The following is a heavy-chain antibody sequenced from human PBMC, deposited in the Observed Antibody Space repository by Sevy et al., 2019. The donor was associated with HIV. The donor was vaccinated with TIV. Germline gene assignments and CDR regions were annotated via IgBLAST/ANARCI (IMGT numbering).Heavy chain of an antibody. D-gene: IGHD2-15*01. CDR3: TRDIDSCSGGSCYPTYDY. CDR1: GFTFGDYA. J-gene: IGHJ4*02. Sequence: GGSLRLSCTASGFTFGDYAMSWVRQAPGKGLEWVGFIRSKAYGGTTEYAASVKGRFTISRDDSKSIAYLQMNSRKTEDTAVYYCTRDIDSCSGGSCYPTYDYWGQGTLVTVSS. CDR2: IRSKAYGGTT. V-gene: IGHV3-49*04.